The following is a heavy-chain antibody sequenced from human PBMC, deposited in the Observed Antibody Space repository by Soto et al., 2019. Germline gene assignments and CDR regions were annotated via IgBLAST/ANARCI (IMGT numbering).Heavy chain of an antibody. CDR1: GFTFSSYG. J-gene: IGHJ4*02. D-gene: IGHD3-22*01. CDR2: ISYDGSNK. CDR3: VLIVVDY. Sequence: VGSLRLSCAASGFTFSSYGMHWVRQGPGKGLEWVAVISYDGSNKYYADSVKGRFTISRDNSKNTLYLQMNSLRAEDTAVYYCVLIVVDYWGQGTLVTVSS. V-gene: IGHV3-30*03.